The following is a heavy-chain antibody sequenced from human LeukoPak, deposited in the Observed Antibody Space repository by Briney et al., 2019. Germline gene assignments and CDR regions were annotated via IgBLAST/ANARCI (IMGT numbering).Heavy chain of an antibody. D-gene: IGHD5-18*01. J-gene: IGHJ4*02. CDR3: AGPAYNYGFAY. CDR2: INHSGST. Sequence: PSETLSLTCAVYGGSFSGYYWSWIRQPPGKGLEWIGEINHSGSTNYNPSLKSRVSISVDTSKNQFSLKLSSVTAADTAVYYCAGPAYNYGFAYWGQGTLVIVSS. CDR1: GGSFSGYY. V-gene: IGHV4-34*01.